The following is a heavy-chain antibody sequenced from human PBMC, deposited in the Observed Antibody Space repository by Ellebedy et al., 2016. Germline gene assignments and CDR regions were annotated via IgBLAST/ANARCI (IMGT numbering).Heavy chain of an antibody. D-gene: IGHD6-6*01. CDR3: ARRWRDYSSSGFDP. CDR2: INHSGST. J-gene: IGHJ5*02. CDR1: GGSFSGYY. V-gene: IGHV4-34*01. Sequence: SETLSLTXAVYGGSFSGYYWSWIRQPPGKGLEWIGEINHSGSTNYNPSLKSRVTMSVDTSKNQVSLKLSSVTAADTAMYYCARRWRDYSSSGFDPWGQGTLVTVSS.